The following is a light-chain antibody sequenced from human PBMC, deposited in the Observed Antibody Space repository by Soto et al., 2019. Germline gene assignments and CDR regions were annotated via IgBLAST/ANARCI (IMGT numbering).Light chain of an antibody. Sequence: QSALTQPASASGSPGQSIAISCTGTSSVVGGYNYVSWYQQHPGKAPTVMIYDVSNRPSGVSNRFSGSKSGNTASLTISGLQADDEADYYCSSYTSSSTYVFGTGTKVTVL. J-gene: IGLJ1*01. CDR1: SSVVGGYNY. CDR2: DVS. CDR3: SSYTSSSTYV. V-gene: IGLV2-14*01.